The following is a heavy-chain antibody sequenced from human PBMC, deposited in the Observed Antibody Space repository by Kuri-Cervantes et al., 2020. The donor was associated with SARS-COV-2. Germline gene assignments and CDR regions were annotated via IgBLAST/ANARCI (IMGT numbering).Heavy chain of an antibody. J-gene: IGHJ4*02. CDR3: ARGSEAGYYYFDY. CDR2: ISSSSSTI. Sequence: LSLTCAASGFTFSSYSMNWVRQAPGKGLEWVSYISSSSSTIYYADSVKGRFTISRDNAKNSLYLQMNSLRDEDTAVYYCARGSEAGYYYFDYWGQGTRVTVSS. D-gene: IGHD3-9*01. CDR1: GFTFSSYS. V-gene: IGHV3-48*02.